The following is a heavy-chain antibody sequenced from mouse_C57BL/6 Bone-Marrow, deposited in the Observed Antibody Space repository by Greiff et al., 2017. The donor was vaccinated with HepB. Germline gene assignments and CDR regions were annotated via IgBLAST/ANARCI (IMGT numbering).Heavy chain of an antibody. CDR3: ARQRWLLPYWYIDV. CDR2: FYPGSGSI. D-gene: IGHD2-3*01. Sequence: QVQLQQSGAELVKPGASVKLSCKASGYTFTEYTIHWVKQRSGQGLEWIGWFYPGSGSIKYNEKFKDKATLTADKSSSTVYMELSRLTSDDSAVYYRARQRWLLPYWYIDVWGTGTTVTVSS. CDR1: GYTFTEYT. V-gene: IGHV1-62-2*01. J-gene: IGHJ1*03.